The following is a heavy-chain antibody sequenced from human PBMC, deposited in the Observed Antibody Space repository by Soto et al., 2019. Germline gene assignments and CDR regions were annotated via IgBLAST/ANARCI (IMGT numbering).Heavy chain of an antibody. CDR1: GFTFSSYA. J-gene: IGHJ4*02. Sequence: ESGGGLVQPGGSLRLSCAASGFTFSSYAMSWVRQAPGKGLEWVSAISGSGGSTYYADSVKGRFTISRDNSKNTLYLQMNSLRAEDTAVYYCAKEIWGRGSYRSDFDYWGQGTLVTVSS. V-gene: IGHV3-23*01. CDR3: AKEIWGRGSYRSDFDY. D-gene: IGHD3-16*02. CDR2: ISGSGGST.